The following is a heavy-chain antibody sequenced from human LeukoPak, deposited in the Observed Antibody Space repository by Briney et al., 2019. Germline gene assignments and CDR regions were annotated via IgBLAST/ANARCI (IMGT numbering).Heavy chain of an antibody. J-gene: IGHJ4*02. V-gene: IGHV1-2*04. Sequence: ASVKVSCKASGYTFTGYNMHWVRQAPGQGLEWMGWINPNSGGTNYAQKFQGWVTMTRDTSISTAYMELSRLRSDDTAVYYCARGYSSSWYVDYWGQGTLVTVSS. CDR1: GYTFTGYN. CDR2: INPNSGGT. CDR3: ARGYSSSWYVDY. D-gene: IGHD6-13*01.